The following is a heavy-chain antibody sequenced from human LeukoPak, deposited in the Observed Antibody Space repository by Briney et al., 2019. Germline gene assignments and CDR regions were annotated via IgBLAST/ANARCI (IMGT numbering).Heavy chain of an antibody. V-gene: IGHV1-69*04. Sequence: GASVKVSCEASGGTFSNYAISWVRQAPGQGLEWMGRIIPILRISNYAQRFQGRVTITSGESSTTAYMELSSLRSEDTAVYYCATNNADGDSVTWGPGTLVTVSS. CDR3: ATNNADGDSVT. J-gene: IGHJ4*02. CDR2: IIPILRIS. D-gene: IGHD2-21*02. CDR1: GGTFSNYA.